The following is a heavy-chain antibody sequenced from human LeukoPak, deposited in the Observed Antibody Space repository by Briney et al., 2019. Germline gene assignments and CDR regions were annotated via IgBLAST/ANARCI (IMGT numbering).Heavy chain of an antibody. CDR2: MNPNSGNT. CDR1: GYTFTSYD. J-gene: IGHJ4*02. CDR3: ARAFITRVRRVFYY. D-gene: IGHD6-13*01. V-gene: IGHV1-8*01. Sequence: APVKVSCKASGYTFTSYDINWVRQATGQGLEWMGWMNPNSGNTGYAQKFQGRVTMTRNTSISTAYMELSSLRSEDTAVYYCARAFITRVRRVFYYWGQGTLVTVSS.